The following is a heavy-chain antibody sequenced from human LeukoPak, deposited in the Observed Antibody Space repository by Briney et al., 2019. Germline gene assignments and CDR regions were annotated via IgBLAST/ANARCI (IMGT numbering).Heavy chain of an antibody. CDR2: ISDNGAYT. CDR3: AKKVADLNQVAFDI. Sequence: PGGSLRLSCVASGFTFNNYAMSWVRQAPGKGLEWLSAISDNGAYTWYADSVRGHFSISRDNSKSTVHLQMNSLRAEDTAVYHCAKKVADLNQVAFDIWGQGTMVTVSS. CDR1: GFTFNNYA. J-gene: IGHJ3*02. V-gene: IGHV3-23*01. D-gene: IGHD2-15*01.